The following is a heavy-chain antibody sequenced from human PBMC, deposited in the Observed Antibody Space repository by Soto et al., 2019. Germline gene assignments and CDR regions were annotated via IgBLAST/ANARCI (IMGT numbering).Heavy chain of an antibody. D-gene: IGHD6-19*01. V-gene: IGHV3-30*18. CDR2: ISYDGSNK. Sequence: RSRRLSCATSGFTFSSYGMHWVRPAPGKGLEWVAVISYDGSNKYYADSVKGRFTISRDNSKNTLYLQMNSLRAEDTGVYYCVKEAVAGLAHLDFWGQGTQDIVS. CDR1: GFTFSSYG. J-gene: IGHJ4*02. CDR3: VKEAVAGLAHLDF.